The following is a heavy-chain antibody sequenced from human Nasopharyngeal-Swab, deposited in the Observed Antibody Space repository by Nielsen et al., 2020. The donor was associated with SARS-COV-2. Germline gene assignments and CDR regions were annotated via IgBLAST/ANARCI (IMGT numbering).Heavy chain of an antibody. V-gene: IGHV3-48*02. CDR2: ISSSSSTI. CDR3: ARYRGATVTHGFDY. J-gene: IGHJ4*02. D-gene: IGHD4-17*01. Sequence: GESLKISCVASGFTCSSYSMNWVRQAPGKGLEWVSYISSSSSTIYYADSVKGRFTISRDNAKNSLYLQMNSLRDEDTAVYYCARYRGATVTHGFDYWGQGTLVTVSS. CDR1: GFTCSSYS.